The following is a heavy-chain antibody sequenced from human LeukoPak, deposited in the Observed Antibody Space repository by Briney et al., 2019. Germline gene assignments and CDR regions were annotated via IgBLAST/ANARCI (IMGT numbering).Heavy chain of an antibody. CDR2: INPNTGGT. Sequence: ASVKVSCKASGYTFTGYHMHWVRQAPGQGLEWMGRINPNTGGTDYAQKFQGRVTMTRDTSISTAYMNLSRLRSDDTAVYYCARDYCSSTSCLFDYWGQGTLVTVSS. CDR1: GYTFTGYH. J-gene: IGHJ4*02. D-gene: IGHD2-2*01. CDR3: ARDYCSSTSCLFDY. V-gene: IGHV1-2*06.